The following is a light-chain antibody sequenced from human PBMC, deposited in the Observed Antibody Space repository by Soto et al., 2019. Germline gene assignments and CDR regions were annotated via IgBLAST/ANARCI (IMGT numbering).Light chain of an antibody. CDR1: QDIACY. CDR2: GAS. Sequence: DTQVTQSPSSVSASVGDRVTITCRASQDIACYLAWYQHKPGRNPELLIHGASRLQSGVPARFSGTGSGTDFTLSINILQPEDVATYYCQQSYSFPISFGQGTRLDI. CDR3: QQSYSFPIS. V-gene: IGKV1D-12*01. J-gene: IGKJ5*01.